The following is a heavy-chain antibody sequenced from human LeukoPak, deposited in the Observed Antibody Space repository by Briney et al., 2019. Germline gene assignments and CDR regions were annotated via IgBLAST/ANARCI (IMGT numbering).Heavy chain of an antibody. J-gene: IGHJ4*02. CDR2: IKEDGSQT. V-gene: IGHV3-7*01. CDR3: ARETPRRGETRDGYR. Sequence: GGSLRLSCAASGFIFKKYWMNWVRQVPGKGLECLANIKEDGSQTYYADSVKGRFTISRDNPKNLLFLQINSLRVEDTAVYYCARETPRRGETRDGYRWGQGTVVTVSS. D-gene: IGHD5-24*01. CDR1: GFIFKKYW.